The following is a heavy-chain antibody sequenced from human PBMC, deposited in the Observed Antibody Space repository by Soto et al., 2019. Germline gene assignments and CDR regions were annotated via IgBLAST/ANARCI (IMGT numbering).Heavy chain of an antibody. CDR1: GGSISSYY. CDR2: IYYSGST. CDR3: ASSDRTTPHYYYYMDV. V-gene: IGHV4-59*01. Sequence: SETLSLTCTVSGGSISSYYWSWIRQPPGKGLEWIGYIYYSGSTNYNPSLKSRVTISVDTSKNQFSLKLSSVTAADTAVYYCASSDRTTPHYYYYMDVWGKGTTVTVSS. J-gene: IGHJ6*03.